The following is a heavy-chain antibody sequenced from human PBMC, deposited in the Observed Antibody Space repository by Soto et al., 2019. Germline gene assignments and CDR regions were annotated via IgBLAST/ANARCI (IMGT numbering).Heavy chain of an antibody. J-gene: IGHJ5*02. CDR1: GGSISSGGYS. V-gene: IGHV4-30-2*01. CDR3: ARVPSP. Sequence: QLQLQESGSGLVKPSQTLSLTCAVSGGSISSGGYSWSWIRQPPGKGLEWIGYIYHSGSNYYNPSLQTRVTVSADMSKNQFSLKLSSVTAADTAVYYCARVPSPWGQGALVTVSS. CDR2: IYHSGSN.